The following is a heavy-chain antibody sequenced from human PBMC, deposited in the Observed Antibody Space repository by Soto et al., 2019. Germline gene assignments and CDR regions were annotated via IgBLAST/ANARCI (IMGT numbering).Heavy chain of an antibody. CDR1: GYTFTSYG. CDR3: AKVVGALGHWFDP. V-gene: IGHV1-18*01. CDR2: ISAYNYNT. J-gene: IGHJ5*02. D-gene: IGHD1-26*01. Sequence: QVQLVQSGDEGKKPGASVKVSCKASGYTFTSYGLSWVRQAPGQGLEWMGRISAYNYNTNYAQKLQGRVTMTTDTSTSTAYMELRSLRSDDTAVYYCAKVVGALGHWFDPWGQGTLVTVSS.